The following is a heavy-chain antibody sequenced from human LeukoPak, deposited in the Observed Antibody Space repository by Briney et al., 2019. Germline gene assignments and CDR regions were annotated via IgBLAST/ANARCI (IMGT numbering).Heavy chain of an antibody. CDR2: INGSGGNP. Sequence: GGSLRLSCAASGFTFSSYCISWVRQAPGKGLEWVSAINGSGGNPYYTDSVKGRFTISRDNSKNTLYLQMNSLRAEDTAVYYCAKAVDGTGWYLFDYWGQGALVTVSS. CDR3: AKAVDGTGWYLFDY. CDR1: GFTFSSYC. D-gene: IGHD6-19*01. V-gene: IGHV3-23*01. J-gene: IGHJ4*02.